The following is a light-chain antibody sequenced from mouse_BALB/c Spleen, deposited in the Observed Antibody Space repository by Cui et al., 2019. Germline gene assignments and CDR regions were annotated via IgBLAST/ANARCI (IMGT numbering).Light chain of an antibody. CDR3: KQSYNLLT. V-gene: IGKV8-21*01. CDR1: QSLLNSRTRKND. J-gene: IGKJ5*01. Sequence: IVMSQSPSSLAVSAGETVTMICKSSQSLLNSRTRKNDLAWYQQKPGQSPKLLIYWASTRESGVPDRFTGSGSGTDFTLTISRVQAEDLAVYYCKQSYNLLTFGAGTKLELK. CDR2: WAS.